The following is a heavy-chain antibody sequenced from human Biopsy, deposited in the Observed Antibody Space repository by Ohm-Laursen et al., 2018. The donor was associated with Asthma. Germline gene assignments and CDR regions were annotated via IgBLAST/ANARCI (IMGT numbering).Heavy chain of an antibody. Sequence: SVKVSCNTSGYTFNSAGITWARRAPGQGLEWMGWISVYNGNTKVAQKLQDRVTMITDTSTSTAYMELRSLRSDDTAVYFCARAVDYSHYYGIDVWGQGTTVTVS. CDR1: GYTFNSAG. J-gene: IGHJ6*02. CDR2: ISVYNGNT. V-gene: IGHV1-18*01. D-gene: IGHD3-10*01. CDR3: ARAVDYSHYYGIDV.